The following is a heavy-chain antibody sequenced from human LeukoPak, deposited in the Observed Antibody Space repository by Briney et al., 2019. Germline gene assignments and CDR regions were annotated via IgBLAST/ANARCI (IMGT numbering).Heavy chain of an antibody. CDR2: IYYSGST. V-gene: IGHV4-59*08. Sequence: SETLSLTCTVSGGSIGSYYWSWIRQPPGKGLEWIGYIYYSGSTNYNPSLKSRVTISVDTSKNQFSLKLSSVTAADTAVYYCARRVGCSGGSCYSDNWYFDLWGRGTLVTVSS. J-gene: IGHJ2*01. CDR3: ARRVGCSGGSCYSDNWYFDL. D-gene: IGHD2-15*01. CDR1: GGSIGSYY.